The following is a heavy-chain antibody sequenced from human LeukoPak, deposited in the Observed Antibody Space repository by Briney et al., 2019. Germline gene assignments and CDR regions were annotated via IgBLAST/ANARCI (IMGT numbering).Heavy chain of an antibody. CDR1: GFTFSSYA. Sequence: GGSLRLSCAASGFTFSSYAMHWVRQAPGKGLEWVAVISYDGSNKYYADSVKGRFTISRDNSKNTLYLQMNSLRAEDTAVYYCARDAPPAAPDYWGQGTLVTVSS. CDR2: ISYDGSNK. CDR3: ARDAPPAAPDY. D-gene: IGHD6-13*01. J-gene: IGHJ4*02. V-gene: IGHV3-30-3*01.